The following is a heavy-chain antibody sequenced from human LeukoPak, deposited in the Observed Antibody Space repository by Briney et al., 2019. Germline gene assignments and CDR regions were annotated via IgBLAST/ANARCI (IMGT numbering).Heavy chain of an antibody. D-gene: IGHD6-19*01. CDR1: GFTFVNSW. CDR3: ARGGGWLTDY. V-gene: IGHV3-7*05. Sequence: PGGSLRLPCAASGFTFVNSWMTWVRQAPGKGLELVANIKQDGSQKYYVDSVKGRFTISRDNAKNSLYLQMNSLRTEDTAVYYCARGGGWLTDYWGQGTLVTVSS. CDR2: IKQDGSQK. J-gene: IGHJ4*02.